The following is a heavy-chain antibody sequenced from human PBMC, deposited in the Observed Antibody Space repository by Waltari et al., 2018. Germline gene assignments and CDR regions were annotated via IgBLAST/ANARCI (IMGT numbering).Heavy chain of an antibody. Sequence: QVQLVQSGAEVKKPGSSVKVSCKASGGTFSSYAIIWVRQAPGQGLEWMGGIIPIFGTANYAQKFQGRVTITTDESTSTAYMELSSLRSEDTAVYYCARGDSGYDNPYYYYGMDVWGQGTTVTVSS. V-gene: IGHV1-69*05. CDR1: GGTFSSYA. CDR3: ARGDSGYDNPYYYYGMDV. J-gene: IGHJ6*02. CDR2: IIPIFGTA. D-gene: IGHD5-12*01.